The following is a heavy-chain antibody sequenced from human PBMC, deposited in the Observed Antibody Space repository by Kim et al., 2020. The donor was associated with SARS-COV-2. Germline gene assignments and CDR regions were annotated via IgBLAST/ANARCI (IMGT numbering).Heavy chain of an antibody. CDR2: IWYDGSNK. V-gene: IGHV3-33*08. CDR3: ARDALIQLWAPYNWFDP. CDR1: GFTFSSYG. D-gene: IGHD5-18*01. Sequence: GGSLRLSCAASGFTFSSYGMHWVRQAPGKGLEWVAVIWYDGSNKYYADSVKGRFTISRDNSKNTLYLQMNSLRAEDTAVYYCARDALIQLWAPYNWFDPWGQGTLVTVSS. J-gene: IGHJ5*02.